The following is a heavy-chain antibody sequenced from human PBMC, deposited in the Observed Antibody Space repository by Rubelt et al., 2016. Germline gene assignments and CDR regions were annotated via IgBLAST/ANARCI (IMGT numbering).Heavy chain of an antibody. Sequence: RGLEWMGWINPNSGGTNYAQKFQGRVTMTRDTSISTAYMELSRLRSDDAAVYYCARKPSLEYATSIVVVVANSYGMDVWGQGTTVTVSS. V-gene: IGHV1-2*02. CDR3: ARKPSLEYATSIVVVVANSYGMDV. J-gene: IGHJ6*02. D-gene: IGHD2-15*01. CDR2: INPNSGGT.